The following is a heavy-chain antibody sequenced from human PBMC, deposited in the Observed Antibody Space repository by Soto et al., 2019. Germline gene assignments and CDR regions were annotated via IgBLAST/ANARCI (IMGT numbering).Heavy chain of an antibody. J-gene: IGHJ4*02. V-gene: IGHV4-59*08. CDR2: IYYSGST. CDR1: GGSISSYY. D-gene: IGHD6-19*01. CDR3: ARHADNSGWYDY. Sequence: PSETLSLTCTVSGGSISSYYWSWIRQPPGKGLEWIGYIYYSGSTNYNPSLKSRVTISVDTSKNQFSLKLSSVTAADTAVYYCARHADNSGWYDYWSQGTLVTVSS.